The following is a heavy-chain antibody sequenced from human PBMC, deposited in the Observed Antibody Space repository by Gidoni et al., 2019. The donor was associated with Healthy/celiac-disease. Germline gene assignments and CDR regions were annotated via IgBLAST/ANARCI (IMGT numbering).Heavy chain of an antibody. Sequence: EVQLVQSGAEVKKPGESLKISCKGSGSSFTSYCIGWVRQMPGKGLEWMGTIYPGESDTRYSPSFQGQVTISADKSISTAYLQWSSLKASDTAMYYCARQVIITGTTGYYYYYMDVWSKGTTVTVSS. CDR1: GSSFTSYC. J-gene: IGHJ6*03. D-gene: IGHD1-20*01. CDR3: ARQVIITGTTGYYYYYMDV. V-gene: IGHV5-51*01. CDR2: IYPGESDT.